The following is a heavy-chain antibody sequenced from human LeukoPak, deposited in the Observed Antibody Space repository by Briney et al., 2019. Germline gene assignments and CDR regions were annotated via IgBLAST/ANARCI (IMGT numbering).Heavy chain of an antibody. CDR1: GGSISSSSYY. D-gene: IGHD3-3*01. J-gene: IGHJ5*02. V-gene: IGHV4-39*01. CDR3: ARRPYYEFWIGYRFDL. Sequence: PSQTLSLTCTVSGGSISSSSYYWGWIRQPPGKGLEWIGRIYYSGSTYYNPSRKSRVTISVDTDKNQFSLKLSSVTAADTAVYYCARRPYYEFWIGYRFDLWGQGTLVTVSS. CDR2: IYYSGST.